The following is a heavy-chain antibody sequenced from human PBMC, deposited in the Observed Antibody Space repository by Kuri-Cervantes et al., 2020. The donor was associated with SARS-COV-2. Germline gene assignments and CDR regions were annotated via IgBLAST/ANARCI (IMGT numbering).Heavy chain of an antibody. CDR1: GFTFSNAW. Sequence: GESLKISCAASGFTFSNAWMSWVRQAPGKGLEWVANIKQDGSEKYYVDSVKGRFTISRDNAKNSLYLQMNSLRAEDTAVYYCAKDLSGSFAFDYWGQGTLVTVSS. CDR3: AKDLSGSFAFDY. D-gene: IGHD1-26*01. V-gene: IGHV3-7*01. J-gene: IGHJ4*02. CDR2: IKQDGSEK.